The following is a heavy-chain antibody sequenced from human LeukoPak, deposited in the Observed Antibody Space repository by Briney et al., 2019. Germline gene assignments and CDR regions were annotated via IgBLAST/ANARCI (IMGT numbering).Heavy chain of an antibody. CDR1: GFTFSSYG. CDR2: ISYDGTNK. D-gene: IGHD6-19*01. V-gene: IGHV3-30*03. J-gene: IGHJ4*02. CDR3: ARVELYASGWYGSIDY. Sequence: GRSLRLSCAASGFTFSSYGMHWVRQAPGKGRDWVAVISYDGTNKYYADSVRGRFTISRDNSKNTLYLQMASLRTEATAVYYCARVELYASGWYGSIDYWGQGTLVAVSS.